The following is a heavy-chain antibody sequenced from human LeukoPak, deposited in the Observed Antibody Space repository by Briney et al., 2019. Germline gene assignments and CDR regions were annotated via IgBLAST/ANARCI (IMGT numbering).Heavy chain of an antibody. V-gene: IGHV5-51*01. Sequence: GESLKISCKGSGYSFTSYWIGWVRQMPGKGLEWMGIIYPGDSDTRYSPSFQGQVTISADKSIGTAYLQWSSLKASDTAMYYCARLAHYYDSSGYLDYWGQGTLVTVSS. CDR1: GYSFTSYW. CDR2: IYPGDSDT. CDR3: ARLAHYYDSSGYLDY. D-gene: IGHD3-22*01. J-gene: IGHJ4*02.